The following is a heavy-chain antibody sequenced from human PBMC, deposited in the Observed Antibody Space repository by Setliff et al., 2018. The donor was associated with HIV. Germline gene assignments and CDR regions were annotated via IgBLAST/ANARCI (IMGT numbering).Heavy chain of an antibody. J-gene: IGHJ4*02. V-gene: IGHV3-7*01. Sequence: PGGSLRLSCAASGFIFTDYWMSWVRQAPGKGLEWVANIHKNGQSEKYYVDSVKGRLTISRDNTQNLVFLDMNSLRVEDTAVYYCAGSRGYFVKADWGQGTLVTVSS. CDR3: AGSRGYFVKAD. D-gene: IGHD3-10*01. CDR1: GFIFTDYW. CDR2: IHKNGQSEK.